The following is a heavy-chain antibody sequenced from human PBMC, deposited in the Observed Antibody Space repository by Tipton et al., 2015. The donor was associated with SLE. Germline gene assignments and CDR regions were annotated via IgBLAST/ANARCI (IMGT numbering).Heavy chain of an antibody. CDR2: MYYSGST. Sequence: TLSLTCTVSGGSITSYYWSWIRQPPGKGLEWIGYMYYSGSTNYNPSLKSRVTISVDTSKNQFSLKLNSVTAADTAVYYCARHRLDYDYVWGSYRYFDSWGQGILVTVSS. CDR3: ARHRLDYDYVWGSYRYFDS. D-gene: IGHD3-16*02. V-gene: IGHV4-59*01. CDR1: GGSITSYY. J-gene: IGHJ4*02.